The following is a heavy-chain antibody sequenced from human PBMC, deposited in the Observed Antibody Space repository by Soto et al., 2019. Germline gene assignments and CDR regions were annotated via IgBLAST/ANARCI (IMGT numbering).Heavy chain of an antibody. CDR2: ISAYNGNT. Sequence: ASVMVSSKASAYTLTSYALSSLRQSPGQGLEWMGWISAYNGNTNYAQKLQGRVTMTTDTSTSTAYMELRSLRSDDTAVYYFSRDNVVVPAAPAAFDIWGQGTMVTV. D-gene: IGHD2-2*01. J-gene: IGHJ3*02. CDR3: SRDNVVVPAAPAAFDI. CDR1: AYTLTSYA. V-gene: IGHV1-18*01.